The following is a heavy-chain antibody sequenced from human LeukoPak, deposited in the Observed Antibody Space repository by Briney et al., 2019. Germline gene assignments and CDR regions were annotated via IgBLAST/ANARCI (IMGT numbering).Heavy chain of an antibody. CDR3: ARESRRRDRCLFDY. J-gene: IGHJ4*02. CDR1: GGSISSYY. D-gene: IGHD5-24*01. CDR2: IYYSGST. Sequence: SETLSLTCTVSGGSISSYYWSWIRQPPGKGLEWIGYIYYSGSTNYNPSLKSRVTISVDTSKNQFSLKLSSVTAADTAVYYCARESRRRDRCLFDYWGQGTLVTVSS. V-gene: IGHV4-59*12.